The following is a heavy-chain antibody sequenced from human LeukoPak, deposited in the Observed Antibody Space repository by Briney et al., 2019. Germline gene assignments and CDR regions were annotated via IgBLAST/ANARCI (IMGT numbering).Heavy chain of an antibody. CDR3: AKESITMIVVVITHDAFDI. J-gene: IGHJ3*02. Sequence: SGGSLRLSCAASGFTFSSYAMSWVRQAPGKGLEWVSAISGSGGSTYYADSVKGRFTISRDNSKNTLYLQMNSLRAEDTAVYYCAKESITMIVVVITHDAFDIWGQGTMVTVSS. CDR1: GFTFSSYA. CDR2: ISGSGGST. D-gene: IGHD3-22*01. V-gene: IGHV3-23*01.